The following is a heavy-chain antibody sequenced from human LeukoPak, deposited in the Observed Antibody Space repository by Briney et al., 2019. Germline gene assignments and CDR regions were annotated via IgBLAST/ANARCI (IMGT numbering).Heavy chain of an antibody. V-gene: IGHV4-34*01. CDR2: INHSGST. CDR3: ARGTPVPAAIQGDYFDY. D-gene: IGHD2-2*01. Sequence: SETLSLTCAVYGGSFSGYYWSWIRQPPGKGLEWIGEINHSGSTNYNPSLKSRLTISVDTPKNQFSLKLSSVTAADTAVYYCARGTPVPAAIQGDYFDYWGQGTLVPVPS. CDR1: GGSFSGYY. J-gene: IGHJ4*02.